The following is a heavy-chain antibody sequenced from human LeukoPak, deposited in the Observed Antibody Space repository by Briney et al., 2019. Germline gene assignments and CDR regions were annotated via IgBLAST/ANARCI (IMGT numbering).Heavy chain of an antibody. CDR3: ARAPRCNTNSCNSWFDP. D-gene: IGHD2-8*01. CDR1: GDIFTTHG. CDR2: INVNT. Sequence: ASVKVSCKASGDIFTTHGISWVRQAPGQGLEWMGWINVNTKYAQKFQGRVILTTDTTTSSAYMELRSLRSDDTAVYYCARAPRCNTNSCNSWFDPWGQGTLVTVSS. V-gene: IGHV1-18*01. J-gene: IGHJ5*02.